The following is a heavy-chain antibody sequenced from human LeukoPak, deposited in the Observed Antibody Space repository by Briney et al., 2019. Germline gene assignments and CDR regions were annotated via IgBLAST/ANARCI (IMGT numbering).Heavy chain of an antibody. CDR1: GGSFSGYY. Sequence: SETLSLTCAVYGGSFSGYYWSWIRQPPGKGLEWIGEINHSGSTNYNPSLKSRVTISVDTSKNQFSLKLSSVTAADTAVYYCARGRLAPHYGSGSYSRNRGHAFDIWGQGTMVTVSS. V-gene: IGHV4-34*01. CDR3: ARGRLAPHYGSGSYSRNRGHAFDI. CDR2: INHSGST. D-gene: IGHD3-10*01. J-gene: IGHJ3*02.